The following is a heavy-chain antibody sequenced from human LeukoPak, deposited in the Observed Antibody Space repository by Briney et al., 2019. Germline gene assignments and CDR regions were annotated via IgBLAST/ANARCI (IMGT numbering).Heavy chain of an antibody. Sequence: PSETLSLTCAVYGGSFSGYYWSWIRQPPGKAPEWIGYIYYTGTTKYNPSLKSRATISLDTSKNQFSLRLTSVTAADTALFFCARGYDIDVWGQGTTVTVSS. CDR1: GGSFSGYY. CDR3: ARGYDIDV. CDR2: IYYTGTT. V-gene: IGHV4-34*11. J-gene: IGHJ6*02.